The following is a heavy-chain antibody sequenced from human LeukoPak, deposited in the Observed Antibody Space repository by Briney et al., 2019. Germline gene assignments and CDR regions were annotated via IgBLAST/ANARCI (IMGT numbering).Heavy chain of an antibody. CDR3: ARVTTIFGVVIPGDYYYYMDV. J-gene: IGHJ6*03. D-gene: IGHD3-3*01. V-gene: IGHV1-69*13. CDR2: IIPIFGTA. Sequence: ASVKVSCKASGGTFSSYAISWVRQAPGQGLEWMGGIIPIFGTANYAQKFQGRVTITADESTSTAYMELSSLRSEDTAVYYCARVTTIFGVVIPGDYYYYMDVWGKGATVTVSS. CDR1: GGTFSSYA.